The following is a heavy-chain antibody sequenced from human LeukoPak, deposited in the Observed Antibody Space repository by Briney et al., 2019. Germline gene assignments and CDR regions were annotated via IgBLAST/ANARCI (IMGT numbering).Heavy chain of an antibody. V-gene: IGHV3-53*01. Sequence: PGGSLRLSCAASGFIVNNKYMTWVRQAPGKGLEWVSLIYNDGRTYYADSVKGRCTISRDNSKNTLYLQMNSLRAEDTAVYYCARVLSGRGSLYDYYYYMDVWGKGTTVTISS. J-gene: IGHJ6*03. CDR2: IYNDGRT. D-gene: IGHD3-10*01. CDR3: ARVLSGRGSLYDYYYYMDV. CDR1: GFIVNNKY.